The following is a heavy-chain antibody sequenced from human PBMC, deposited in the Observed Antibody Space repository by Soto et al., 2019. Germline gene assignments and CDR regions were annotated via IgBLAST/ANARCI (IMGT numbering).Heavy chain of an antibody. J-gene: IGHJ4*02. V-gene: IGHV1-69*01. CDR3: AIDKGGYYSHFVY. CDR1: GGTFSSYA. D-gene: IGHD3-22*01. Sequence: QVHLVQSGAEVKKPGSSVKVSCKAIGGTFSSYAFSWVRQAPGQGLEWMGGIMPFFGSGNYAQKFQGRVNITADESTSSVYFELSSPRSEDTAVYYCAIDKGGYYSHFVYRGQGTLVTVSS. CDR2: IMPFFGSG.